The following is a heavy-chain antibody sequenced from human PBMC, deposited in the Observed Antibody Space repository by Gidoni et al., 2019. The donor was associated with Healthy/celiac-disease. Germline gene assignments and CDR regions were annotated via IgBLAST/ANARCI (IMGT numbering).Heavy chain of an antibody. J-gene: IGHJ4*02. V-gene: IGHV3-23*04. D-gene: IGHD4-17*01. CDR3: AKGRTDYGDPRHYFDY. CDR2: ISGSGGST. CDR1: GFTFSSYA. Sequence: EVQLVESGGGLVQPGGSLRLSCAASGFTFSSYAMSWVRQAPGKGLEWVSAISGSGGSTYYADSVKGRFTISRDNSKNTLYLQMNSLRAEDTAVYYCAKGRTDYGDPRHYFDYWGQGTLVTVSS.